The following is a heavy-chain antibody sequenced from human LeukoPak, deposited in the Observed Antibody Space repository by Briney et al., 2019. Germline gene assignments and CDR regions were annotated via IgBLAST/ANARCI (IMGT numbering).Heavy chain of an antibody. D-gene: IGHD2-2*01. J-gene: IGHJ6*03. V-gene: IGHV3-30*02. CDR1: GFTFSSYG. Sequence: QSGGSLRLSCAASGFTFSSYGMHWVRQAPGKGLEWVAFVRYDGSNKYYADSVKGRFTISRDNSKNTLYLQVNSLRAEDTAVYYCAKVSGRFIVVVPTASDVSGFYYYMAVWGKGTTVTVSS. CDR3: AKVSGRFIVVVPTASDVSGFYYYMAV. CDR2: VRYDGSNK.